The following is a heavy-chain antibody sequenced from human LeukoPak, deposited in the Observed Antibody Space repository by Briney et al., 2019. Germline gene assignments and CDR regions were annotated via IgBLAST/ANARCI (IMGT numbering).Heavy chain of an antibody. Sequence: SETLSLTCTVSGGSISSYYWSWIRQPPGKGLEWIGYIYYSGSTNYNPSLKSRVTISVDTSKNQFSLKLSSVTAADTAVYYCARAMGRLGSFDYWGQGTLVTVSS. J-gene: IGHJ4*02. V-gene: IGHV4-59*01. CDR3: ARAMGRLGSFDY. D-gene: IGHD7-27*01. CDR1: GGSISSYY. CDR2: IYYSGST.